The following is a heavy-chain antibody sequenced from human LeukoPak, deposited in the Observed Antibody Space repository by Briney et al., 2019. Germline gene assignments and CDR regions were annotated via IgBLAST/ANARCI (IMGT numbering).Heavy chain of an antibody. CDR2: IYPGDSET. Sequence: GESLKSSCNGSGYSIIRYWIMWWGQMPGKGLEWMGIIYPGDSETRYSPSFQGQVTVSADKSINTAYLHWSSLKASDTAMYYYATPSPCLDHWGQGIQVTVSS. V-gene: IGHV5-51*01. CDR1: GYSIIRYW. J-gene: IGHJ4*01. D-gene: IGHD6-6*01. CDR3: ATPSPCLDH.